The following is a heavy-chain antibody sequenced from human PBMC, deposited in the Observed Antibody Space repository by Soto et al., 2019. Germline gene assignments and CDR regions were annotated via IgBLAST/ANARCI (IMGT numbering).Heavy chain of an antibody. J-gene: IGHJ6*02. Sequence: QITLKESGPTLVKPTQTLTLTCTFSGFSLSTSGVGVGWIRQPPGKALEWLALIYWDDDKRYSPSLKSRLTITQDTPKNKVVLTKTTMAPVDTATYYCAHTGCYHASTAYSESYFYYAIDVWGQGTTVTVSS. CDR1: GFSLSTSGVG. D-gene: IGHD3-22*01. V-gene: IGHV2-5*02. CDR2: IYWDDDK. CDR3: AHTGCYHASTAYSESYFYYAIDV.